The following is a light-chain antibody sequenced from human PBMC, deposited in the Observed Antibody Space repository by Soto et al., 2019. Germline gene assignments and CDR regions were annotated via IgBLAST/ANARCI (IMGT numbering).Light chain of an antibody. CDR1: QSVSSSY. J-gene: IGKJ5*01. Sequence: MTQSPSTLAASVGDRVTITCRASQSVSSSYLAWYQQKPGQAPRLLIYDASTRATGVPARFSGSGSGTDFTLTISSLQSEDFAVYYCQQYNNCPPQSTFGQGTRLEIK. CDR3: QQYNNCPPQST. CDR2: DAS. V-gene: IGKV3-15*01.